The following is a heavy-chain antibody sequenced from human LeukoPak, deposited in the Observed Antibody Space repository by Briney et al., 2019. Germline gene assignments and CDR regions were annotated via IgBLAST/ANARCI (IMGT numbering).Heavy chain of an antibody. CDR1: GGSISSGGHS. CDR3: ARCHYGSSGSPIFGLGVDY. Sequence: PSETLSLTCAVSGGSISSGGHSWSWIRQSPGKGLEWIGYIYHSGSTDYNPSLKSRVTISVDRSKNQFSLKMSSVTAADTAVYYCARCHYGSSGSPIFGLGVDYWGQGTLVTVSS. V-gene: IGHV4-30-2*06. D-gene: IGHD3-22*01. CDR2: IYHSGST. J-gene: IGHJ4*02.